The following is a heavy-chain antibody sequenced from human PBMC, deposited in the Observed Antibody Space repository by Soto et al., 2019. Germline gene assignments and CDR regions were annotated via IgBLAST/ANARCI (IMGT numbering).Heavy chain of an antibody. D-gene: IGHD2-2*01. V-gene: IGHV3-23*01. Sequence: EVQLLESGGGLEQPGGSLRLSCVGSGHTFHNYAMTWVRQAPGKGLEWVSGISGSGGSTYYADSVRGRFTISRDDSKKTLYLQMNSLRAEDTAVYYCAKVSRGIGVVPAALNWGQGTLVNVSS. CDR1: GHTFHNYA. J-gene: IGHJ4*02. CDR3: AKVSRGIGVVPAALN. CDR2: ISGSGGST.